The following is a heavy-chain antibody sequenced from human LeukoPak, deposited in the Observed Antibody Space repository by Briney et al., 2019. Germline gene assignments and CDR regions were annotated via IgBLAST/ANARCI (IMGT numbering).Heavy chain of an antibody. J-gene: IGHJ6*02. D-gene: IGHD3-16*01. CDR3: ARDTVGGVWSYGMDV. V-gene: IGHV4-59*01. CDR1: GGSISSYY. Sequence: SETPSLTCTVSGGSISSYYWSWIRQPPGKGLEWIGYIYYSGSTNYNPSLKSRVTISVDTSKNQFSLKLSFVTAADTAVYYCARDTVGGVWSYGMDVWGQGTTVTVSS. CDR2: IYYSGST.